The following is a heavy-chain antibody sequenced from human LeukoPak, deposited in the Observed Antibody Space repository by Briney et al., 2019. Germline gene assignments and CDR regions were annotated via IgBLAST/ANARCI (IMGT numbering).Heavy chain of an antibody. Sequence: GASVKVSCKTSGYTFTPDYMHWVRQAPGQGLEWMGIISPRGESTTYAQKFQGRVTMTRDTSTSTVYMELSSLKSEDTAVYYCARHSKYYYDSSGSYVGYFQHWGQGTLVTVSS. D-gene: IGHD3-22*01. CDR2: ISPRGEST. V-gene: IGHV1-46*01. CDR1: GYTFTPDY. J-gene: IGHJ1*01. CDR3: ARHSKYYYDSSGSYVGYFQH.